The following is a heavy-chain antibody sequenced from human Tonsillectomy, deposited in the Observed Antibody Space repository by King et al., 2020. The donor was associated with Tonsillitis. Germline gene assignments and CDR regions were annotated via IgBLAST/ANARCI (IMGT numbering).Heavy chain of an antibody. J-gene: IGHJ4*02. CDR3: ARDEVPDYGYVWGGLIDY. CDR2: ISSSSSYI. CDR1: GFTFSSYS. Sequence: QLVQSGGGLVKPGGSLRLSCAASGFTFSSYSMNWVRQAPGKGLEWVSSISSSSSYIYYADSVKGRFTISRDNAKNTLYLQMNSLRAEDTAVYYCARDEVPDYGYVWGGLIDYWGQGTLVTVSS. V-gene: IGHV3-21*01. D-gene: IGHD3-16*01.